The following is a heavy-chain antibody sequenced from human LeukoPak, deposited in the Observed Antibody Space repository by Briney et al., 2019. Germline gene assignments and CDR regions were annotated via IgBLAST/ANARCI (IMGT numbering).Heavy chain of an antibody. CDR3: ARAYYDSSGYYFPFDY. Sequence: NPSETLSLTCTVSGGSISSGDYYWSWIRQPPGKGLEWIGYIYYSGSTNYNPSLKSRVTISVDTSKNQFSLKLSSVTAADTAVYYCARAYYDSSGYYFPFDYWGQGTLVTVSS. CDR2: IYYSGST. V-gene: IGHV4-61*08. CDR1: GGSISSGDYY. D-gene: IGHD3-22*01. J-gene: IGHJ4*02.